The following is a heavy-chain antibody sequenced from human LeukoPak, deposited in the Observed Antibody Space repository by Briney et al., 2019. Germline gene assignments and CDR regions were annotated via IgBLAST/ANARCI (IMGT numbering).Heavy chain of an antibody. D-gene: IGHD1-26*01. CDR1: GFTFSDFY. CDR3: VRGHLWFSAGY. J-gene: IGHJ4*02. V-gene: IGHV3-11*01. Sequence: GGLRLSCAASGFTFSDFYMSWIRQAPGKGLKWVSYISSSGSTIYYADSVKGRFTISRDNAKNSLYLQMNSLRAEDTAVYYCVRGHLWFSAGYWGQGTLVTVSS. CDR2: ISSSGSTI.